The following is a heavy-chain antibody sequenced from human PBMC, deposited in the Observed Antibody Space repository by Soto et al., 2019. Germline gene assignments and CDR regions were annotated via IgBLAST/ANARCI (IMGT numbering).Heavy chain of an antibody. D-gene: IGHD6-13*01. CDR1: GFSLSTSGVG. Sequence: SRPTLVNPTQTLTLTCTSSGFSLSTSGVGVGWIRQPPGKALEWLALIYWDDDKRYSPSLKSRLTITKDTSKNQVVLTMTNMDPVDTATYYCXHRVEGIAAAGTRYFDYWGQGTLVTVSS. CDR3: XHRVEGIAAAGTRYFDY. CDR2: IYWDDDK. J-gene: IGHJ4*02. V-gene: IGHV2-5*02.